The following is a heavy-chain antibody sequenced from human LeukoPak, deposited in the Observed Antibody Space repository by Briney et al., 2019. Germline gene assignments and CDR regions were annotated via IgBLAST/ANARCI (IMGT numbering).Heavy chain of an antibody. V-gene: IGHV1-2*02. J-gene: IGHJ4*02. CDR2: INPNSGGT. Sequence: GASVKVSCKASGYTFTGYYMHWVRQAPGQGLEWMGWINPNSGGTNYAQKSQGRVTMTRDTSISTAYMELSRLRSDDTAVYYCARVRSYYYDSSGYYSYYFDYWGQGTLVTVSS. CDR3: ARVRSYYYDSSGYYSYYFDY. CDR1: GYTFTGYY. D-gene: IGHD3-22*01.